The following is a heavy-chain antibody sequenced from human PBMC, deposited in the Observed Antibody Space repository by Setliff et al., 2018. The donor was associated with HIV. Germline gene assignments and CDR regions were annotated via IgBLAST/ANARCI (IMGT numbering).Heavy chain of an antibody. V-gene: IGHV1-18*01. Sequence: ASVKVSCKPSGYTFTAYGLSWVRQAPGQGLEWMGWISTYSDETSYAQKLQGRVTMTTDTSTSTACMELRRLTFDDTAVYYCARDVEHMMDVWGQGTTVTVSS. CDR1: GYTFTAYG. CDR3: ARDVEHMMDV. CDR2: ISTYSDET. J-gene: IGHJ6*02.